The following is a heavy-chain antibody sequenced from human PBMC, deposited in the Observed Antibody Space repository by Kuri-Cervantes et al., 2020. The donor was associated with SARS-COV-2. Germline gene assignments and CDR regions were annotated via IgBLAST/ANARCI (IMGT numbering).Heavy chain of an antibody. J-gene: IGHJ5*02. CDR3: AKIPEPKDIVVVVAATVFFDP. V-gene: IGHV3-21*04. Sequence: GGSLRLSCAASGFTFSSYAMNWVRQAPGKGLEWVSSISSSSSYIYYADSVKGRFTISRDNAKNSLYLQMNSLRAEDTAVYYCAKIPEPKDIVVVVAATVFFDPWGQGTLVTVSS. CDR2: ISSSSSYI. D-gene: IGHD2-15*01. CDR1: GFTFSSYA.